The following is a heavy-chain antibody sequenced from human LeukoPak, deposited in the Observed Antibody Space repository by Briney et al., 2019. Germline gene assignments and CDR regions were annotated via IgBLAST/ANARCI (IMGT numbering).Heavy chain of an antibody. J-gene: IGHJ4*02. V-gene: IGHV4-39*01. D-gene: IGHD1-7*01. CDR1: GGSISSSSYY. CDR2: MYYSGIT. CDR3: ARSNWDSNVGIDY. Sequence: SETLSLTCTVSGGSISSSSYYWGWIRQPPGKGLDWIGTMYYSGITYYNPSLKSRVTTSVDTSKNQFTLKVSSVTAADTAVYYCARSNWDSNVGIDYWGQGILVIVSS.